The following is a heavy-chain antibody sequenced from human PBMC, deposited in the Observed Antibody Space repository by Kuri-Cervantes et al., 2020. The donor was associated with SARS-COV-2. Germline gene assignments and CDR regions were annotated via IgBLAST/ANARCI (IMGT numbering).Heavy chain of an antibody. J-gene: IGHJ3*02. V-gene: IGHV1-2*04. CDR3: AREVGIQLWSSGNAFDI. Sequence: ASVKVSCKASGYTFTGYYMHWVRQAPGQGLEWMGWINPNSGGTNYAQKFQGWVTMTRDTSISTAYMELSSLRSEDTAVYYCAREVGIQLWSSGNAFDIWGQGTMVTVSS. D-gene: IGHD5-18*01. CDR2: INPNSGGT. CDR1: GYTFTGYY.